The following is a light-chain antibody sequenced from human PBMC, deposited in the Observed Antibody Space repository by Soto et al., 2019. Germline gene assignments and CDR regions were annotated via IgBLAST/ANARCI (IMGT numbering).Light chain of an antibody. J-gene: IGKJ5*01. CDR2: GAS. Sequence: IHMTHSPASLPASVLYRIIITFLSIQGIGTYLIWYQQKPGKAPKLLIYGASNLQSGVPSRFSGSGSGTDFTLTISSLQPEDFATYYCQQSYSTPPEITFGQGTRLEIK. CDR1: QGIGTY. V-gene: IGKV1-39*01. CDR3: QQSYSTPPEIT.